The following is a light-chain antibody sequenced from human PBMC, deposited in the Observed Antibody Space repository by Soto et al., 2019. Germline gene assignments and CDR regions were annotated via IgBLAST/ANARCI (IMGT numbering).Light chain of an antibody. J-gene: IGLJ2*01. CDR1: SGSIASNY. CDR2: EDN. CDR3: QSYDSSNQV. Sequence: NFMLTQQHSVSESPGKTVTISCTRSSGSIASNYVQWYQQRPGSAPTTVIYEDNQRPSGVPDRFSGSIDSSSNSAPLTISGLKTEDEADYYCQSYDSSNQVFGGGTQLTVL. V-gene: IGLV6-57*04.